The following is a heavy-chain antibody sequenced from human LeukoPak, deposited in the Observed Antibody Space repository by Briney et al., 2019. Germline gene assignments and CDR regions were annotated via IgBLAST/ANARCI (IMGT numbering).Heavy chain of an antibody. D-gene: IGHD3-3*01. CDR2: IIPILGIA. V-gene: IGHV1-69*04. J-gene: IGHJ3*02. CDR3: ARGPGGEWPFDI. Sequence: GASVKVSCKASGGTFSSYAISWVRQAPGQGLEWLGRIIPILGIANYAQKFQGRVTITADKSTSTAYMELRSLRSDDTAVYYCARGPGGEWPFDIWGQGTMVTVSS. CDR1: GGTFSSYA.